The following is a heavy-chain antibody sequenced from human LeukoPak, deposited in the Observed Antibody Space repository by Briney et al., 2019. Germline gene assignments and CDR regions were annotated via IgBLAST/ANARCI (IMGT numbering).Heavy chain of an antibody. CDR3: ARDLGSGWFDP. Sequence: GRSPRLSCAASGFTFRNSAMHWVRQTPGKGLEWVGVISYDGGDKYYADSVQGRFFISRDNSKNTLYLQMISLRTEDTALYYCARDLGSGWFDPWGQGTLVTVSS. V-gene: IGHV3-30*04. CDR2: ISYDGGDK. D-gene: IGHD5-12*01. J-gene: IGHJ5*02. CDR1: GFTFRNSA.